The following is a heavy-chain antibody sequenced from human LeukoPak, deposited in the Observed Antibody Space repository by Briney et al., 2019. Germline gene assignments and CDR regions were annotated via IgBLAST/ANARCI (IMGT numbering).Heavy chain of an antibody. CDR3: AMVGYYDSSGYYRFDY. V-gene: IGHV1-18*01. J-gene: IGHJ4*02. CDR1: GYTFTSNG. Sequence: GASVKVSCKASGYTFTSNGISWVRQAPGQGLEWMGWISAYNGNTDYAQKLQGRVTMTTDTSTSTAYMELSRLRSDDTAVYYCAMVGYYDSSGYYRFDYWGQGTLVTVSS. D-gene: IGHD3-22*01. CDR2: ISAYNGNT.